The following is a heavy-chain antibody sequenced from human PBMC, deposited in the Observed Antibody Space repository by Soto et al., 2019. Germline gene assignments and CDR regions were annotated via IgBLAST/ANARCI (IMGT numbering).Heavy chain of an antibody. CDR3: ARVRKEAAHWGFDS. Sequence: SETLSLTCAVSGGSIISTNWWSWVRQPPGKGLQWIGEIYHSWSTSYNPSLKSRVTMSVDTSKNQFSLKLSSVTAAVTAVYYCARVRKEAAHWGFDSWGQGTLVTVSS. V-gene: IGHV4-4*02. D-gene: IGHD7-27*01. CDR2: IYHSWST. J-gene: IGHJ4*02. CDR1: GGSIISTNW.